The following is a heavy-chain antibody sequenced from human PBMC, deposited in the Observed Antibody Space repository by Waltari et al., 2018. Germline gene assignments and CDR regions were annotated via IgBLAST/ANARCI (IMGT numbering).Heavy chain of an antibody. Sequence: QVQLQESGPGLVKPSQTLSLTCTVSGGSISSGGYYWSWIRQHPGKGLEWIGYIYYSGSTYYNPSLKSRVTRSVDTSKNQFSLKLSSVTAADTAVYYGAGQLRYFDWLFGRGGMDVWGKGTTVTVSS. CDR2: IYYSGST. CDR3: AGQLRYFDWLFGRGGMDV. CDR1: GGSISSGGYY. D-gene: IGHD3-9*01. J-gene: IGHJ6*03. V-gene: IGHV4-31*03.